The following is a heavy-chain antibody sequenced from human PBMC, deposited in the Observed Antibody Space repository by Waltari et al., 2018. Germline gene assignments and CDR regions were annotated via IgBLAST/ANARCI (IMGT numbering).Heavy chain of an antibody. Sequence: DVQLVESGGGLVKPGGSLRLSCGASGSDFSIYGMNWVRQSPGKGLEWVALVSGTTSYRYYADSVKGRFTVSRDNAKTTVYLQMDNLRVEDTAVYYCARGVFDSWGQGTLVTVSS. CDR1: GSDFSIYG. J-gene: IGHJ5*01. CDR2: VSGTTSYR. CDR3: ARGVFDS. V-gene: IGHV3-21*01.